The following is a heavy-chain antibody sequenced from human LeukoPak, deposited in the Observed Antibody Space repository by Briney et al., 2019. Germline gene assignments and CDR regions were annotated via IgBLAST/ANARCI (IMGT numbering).Heavy chain of an antibody. CDR3: TTLTVASNFDY. D-gene: IGHD6-19*01. Sequence: PGGSLRLSCAASGFTFNSDAMSWVRQAPGKGLEWVSVISASGASPYYADSVKGRFTISRDNSKNTLFLQMNSLRAEDTAFYYCTTLTVASNFDYWGQGSLVTVSS. CDR2: ISASGASP. J-gene: IGHJ4*02. V-gene: IGHV3-23*01. CDR1: GFTFNSDA.